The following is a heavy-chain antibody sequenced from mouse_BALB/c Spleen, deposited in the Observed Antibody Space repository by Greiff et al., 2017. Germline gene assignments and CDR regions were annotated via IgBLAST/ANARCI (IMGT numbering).Heavy chain of an antibody. Sequence: QVQLKESGPGLVAPSQSLSITCTVSGFSLTGYGVNWVRQPPGKGLEWLGMIWGDGSTDYNSALKSRLSISKDNSKSQVVLKMNSLQTDDTARYYCPRDVADYAMDYWGQGTTVTVSS. V-gene: IGHV2-6-7*01. CDR3: PRDVADYAMDY. CDR1: GFSLTGYG. CDR2: IWGDGST. J-gene: IGHJ4*01. D-gene: IGHD1-1*01.